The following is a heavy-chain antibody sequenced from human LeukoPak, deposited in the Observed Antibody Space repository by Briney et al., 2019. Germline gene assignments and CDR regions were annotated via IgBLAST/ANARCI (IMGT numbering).Heavy chain of an antibody. J-gene: IGHJ6*02. D-gene: IGHD2-21*01. CDR3: ARGRGLMKSPPTPDDYYYGMDV. CDR2: VNHSGST. CDR1: GGSISSYY. Sequence: PSETLSLTCTVSGGSISSYYWSWIRQPPGKGLEWIGEVNHSGSTNYNPSLKSRVTVSVDTSKNQFSLKLSSVTAADTAVYYCARGRGLMKSPPTPDDYYYGMDVWGQGTTVTVSS. V-gene: IGHV4-34*01.